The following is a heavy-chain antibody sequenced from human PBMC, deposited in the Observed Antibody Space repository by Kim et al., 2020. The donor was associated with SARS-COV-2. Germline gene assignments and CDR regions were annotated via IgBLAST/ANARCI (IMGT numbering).Heavy chain of an antibody. CDR2: VSPSDSTT. J-gene: IGHJ3*01. V-gene: IGHV5-51*01. D-gene: IGHD3-22*01. Sequence: GESLKISCEGTGYTYTDFWIAWVRHMPGKGLEWMGIVSPSDSTTKYSPSFQGQVTISADKSINTAFLQWRSLKASDTAMYYCARCHYDDRRGSYWANSFDFWGLGTMVTVSS. CDR3: ARCHYDDRRGSYWANSFDF. CDR1: GYTYTDFW.